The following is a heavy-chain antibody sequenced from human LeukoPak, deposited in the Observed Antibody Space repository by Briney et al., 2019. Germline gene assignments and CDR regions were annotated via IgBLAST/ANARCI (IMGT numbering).Heavy chain of an antibody. CDR3: ARGRYSSSWYSPTGYNWFDP. V-gene: IGHV4-34*01. J-gene: IGHJ5*02. D-gene: IGHD6-13*01. Sequence: SETLSLTCAVYGGSFSGYYWSWIRQPPGKGLEWIGEINHSGSTNYNPSLKSRVTISVDTSMNQFSLKLSSVTAADTAVYYCARGRYSSSWYSPTGYNWFDPWGQGTLVTVSS. CDR2: INHSGST. CDR1: GGSFSGYY.